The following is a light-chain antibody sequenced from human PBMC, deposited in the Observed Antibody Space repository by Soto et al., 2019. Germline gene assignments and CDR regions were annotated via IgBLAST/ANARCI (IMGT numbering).Light chain of an antibody. CDR3: QSYDTSLPGLL. J-gene: IGLJ2*01. V-gene: IGLV1-40*01. Sequence: QSVLTQPPSVSGAPGQRVTISCNGSKSNIGANYDVYWYQQFPGTAPKLLIYANANRPSGVPQRFSGSKSGTSASLAITGLQTEDEAAYYCQSYDTSLPGLLFGVGTKLTVL. CDR2: ANA. CDR1: KSNIGANYD.